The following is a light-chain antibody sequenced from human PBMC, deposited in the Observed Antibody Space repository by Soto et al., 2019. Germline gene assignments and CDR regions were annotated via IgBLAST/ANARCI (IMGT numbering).Light chain of an antibody. CDR1: QNINNW. CDR2: DAS. J-gene: IGKJ4*01. CDR3: QHPRT. Sequence: DFQMTQSPSTLSASVGDRATITCRASQNINNWVAWYQQKPGKAPKFLIYDASTLERGVPSRFSGSGFGTECSLTIRSLQPDDFGSYYCQHPRTFGEGTKVEIK. V-gene: IGKV1-5*01.